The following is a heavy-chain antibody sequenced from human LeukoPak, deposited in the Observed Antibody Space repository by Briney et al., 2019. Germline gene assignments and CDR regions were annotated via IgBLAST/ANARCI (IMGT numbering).Heavy chain of an antibody. Sequence: SVKVSCKASGGTFSSYAISWVRQAPGQGLEWIGRIIPIFGTANYAQKFQGRVTITTDESTSTAYMELSSLRSEDTAVYYCARDLGIISGSYYVPFFDYWGQGTLVTVSS. CDR3: ARDLGIISGSYYVPFFDY. CDR2: IIPIFGTA. CDR1: GGTFSSYA. V-gene: IGHV1-69*05. D-gene: IGHD1-26*01. J-gene: IGHJ4*02.